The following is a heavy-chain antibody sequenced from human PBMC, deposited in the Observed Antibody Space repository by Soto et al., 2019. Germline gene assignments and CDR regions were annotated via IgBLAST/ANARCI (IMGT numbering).Heavy chain of an antibody. V-gene: IGHV3-53*01. Sequence: RLSCAASGFTVSSNYMSWVRQAPGKGLEWVSVIYSGGSTYYADSVKGRFTISRDNSKNTLYLQMNSLRAEDTAVYYCARSPQLEPFDYWGQGTLVTVSS. D-gene: IGHD1-1*01. CDR2: IYSGGST. CDR3: ARSPQLEPFDY. CDR1: GFTVSSNY. J-gene: IGHJ4*02.